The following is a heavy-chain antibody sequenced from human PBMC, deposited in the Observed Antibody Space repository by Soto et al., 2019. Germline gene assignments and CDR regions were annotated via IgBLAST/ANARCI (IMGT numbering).Heavy chain of an antibody. CDR3: GIPRAPGHIDY. CDR1: GYSFSEMS. J-gene: IGHJ4*02. Sequence: QVQLVQSGAEVKEPGASVKVSCKVSGYSFSEMSMHWVRQTPEKGLEWMGSFDGEEGQTMYAQKFQGRVTMTEDTSADTASMELSSLSSDDTAVYYCGIPRAPGHIDYWGQGSRVTVSS. CDR2: FDGEEGQT. V-gene: IGHV1-24*01.